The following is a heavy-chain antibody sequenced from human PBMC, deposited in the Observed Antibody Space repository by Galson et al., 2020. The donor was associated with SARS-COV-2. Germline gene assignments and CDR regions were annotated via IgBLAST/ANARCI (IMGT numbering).Heavy chain of an antibody. J-gene: IGHJ5*02. D-gene: IGHD2-15*01. Sequence: GESLKISCAASGFTFSGSAMHWVRQASGKGLEWVGRIRSKANSYATAYAASVKGRFTISRDDSKNTAYLQMNSLKTEDTAVYYCTRLRDIVVVVAATRKDWFDPWGQGTLVTVSS. CDR1: GFTFSGSA. CDR2: IRSKANSYAT. CDR3: TRLRDIVVVVAATRKDWFDP. V-gene: IGHV3-73*01.